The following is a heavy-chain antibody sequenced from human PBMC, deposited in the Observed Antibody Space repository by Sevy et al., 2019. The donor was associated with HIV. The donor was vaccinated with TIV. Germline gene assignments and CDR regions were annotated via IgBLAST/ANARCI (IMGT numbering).Heavy chain of an antibody. CDR3: AKDLGEWLVRYSIDS. V-gene: IGHV1-2*02. D-gene: IGHD6-19*01. CDR2: INPNSGAT. CDR1: GYIFTGYY. Sequence: ASVKVSCKASGYIFTGYYMHWVRQAPGQGLEWMGWINPNSGATYFAQKFQGRATVTRDTSINTVYMELSSLRSDDTAVYFCAKDLGEWLVRYSIDSWGQGTLVTVSS. J-gene: IGHJ4*02.